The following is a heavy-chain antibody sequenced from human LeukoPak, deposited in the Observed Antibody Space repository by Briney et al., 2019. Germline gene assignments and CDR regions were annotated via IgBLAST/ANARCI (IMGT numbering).Heavy chain of an antibody. J-gene: IGHJ6*02. CDR3: AKGSGYYYYGMDV. CDR2: ISYDGSNK. Sequence: GRSLRLSCAASGFTFSNYGMHWVRQAPGKGLERVAVISYDGSNKYYADSVKGRFTISRDNSKNTLYLQMNSLRAEDTAVYYCAKGSGYYYYGMDVWGQGTTVTVSS. CDR1: GFTFSNYG. V-gene: IGHV3-30*18.